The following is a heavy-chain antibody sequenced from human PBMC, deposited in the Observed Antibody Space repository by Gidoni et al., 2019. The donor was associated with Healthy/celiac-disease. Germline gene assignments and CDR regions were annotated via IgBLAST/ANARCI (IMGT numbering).Heavy chain of an antibody. Sequence: QVQLQESGPGLVKPSGTLSLTCAVSGGSISSSNWWSWVRQPPGKGLEWIGEIYHSGSTNYNPSLKSRVTISVDKSKNQFSLKLSSVTAADTAVYYCASDWRTGEGGQQLVYGMDVWGQGTTVTVSS. CDR2: IYHSGST. D-gene: IGHD6-13*01. J-gene: IGHJ6*02. V-gene: IGHV4-4*02. CDR3: ASDWRTGEGGQQLVYGMDV. CDR1: GGSISSSNW.